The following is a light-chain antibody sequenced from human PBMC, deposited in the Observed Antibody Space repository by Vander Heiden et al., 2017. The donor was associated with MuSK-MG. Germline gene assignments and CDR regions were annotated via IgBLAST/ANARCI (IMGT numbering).Light chain of an antibody. CDR3: AAWDASLTGPV. J-gene: IGLJ3*02. CDR2: MDS. Sequence: QSVLTQPPSASGTPGLRVTISCSGSSSNIGSGFVFWYQQLPGTAPKLLIYMDSQRPSGVPDRFSGSKSGTSASLAISGLRSEDEAEYFCAAWDASLTGPVFGGGTKLTGL. V-gene: IGLV1-47*01. CDR1: SSNIGSGF.